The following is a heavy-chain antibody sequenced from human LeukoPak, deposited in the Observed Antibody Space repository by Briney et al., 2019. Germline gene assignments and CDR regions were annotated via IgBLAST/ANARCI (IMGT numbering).Heavy chain of an antibody. J-gene: IGHJ6*02. D-gene: IGHD3-3*01. Sequence: PGGSLRLSCTASGFTFGDYAMSWFRQAPGKGPEWVGCIRSKAYGGTTEYAASVKGRFTISRDDSKSIAYLQMNSLKTEDTAVYYCTRAEYDSPYYYGMDVWGQGTTVTVSS. CDR1: GFTFGDYA. CDR2: IRSKAYGGTT. V-gene: IGHV3-49*03. CDR3: TRAEYDSPYYYGMDV.